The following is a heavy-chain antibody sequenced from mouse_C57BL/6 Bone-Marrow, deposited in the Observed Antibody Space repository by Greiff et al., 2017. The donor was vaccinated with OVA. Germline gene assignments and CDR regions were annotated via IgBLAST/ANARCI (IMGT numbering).Heavy chain of an antibody. CDR1: GYAFSSSW. Sequence: VQLQQSGPELVKPGASVKISCKASGYAFSSSWMNWVKQRPGKGLEWIGRIYPGDGDTNYNGKFKGKATLTADKSSSTAYMQLSSLTSEDSAVYFCAGGDYYGSSSCWYFDVWGTGTTVTVSS. CDR2: IYPGDGDT. D-gene: IGHD1-1*01. CDR3: AGGDYYGSSSCWYFDV. V-gene: IGHV1-82*01. J-gene: IGHJ1*03.